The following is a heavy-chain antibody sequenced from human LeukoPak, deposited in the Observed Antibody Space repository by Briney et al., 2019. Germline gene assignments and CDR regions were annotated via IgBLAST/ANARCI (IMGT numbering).Heavy chain of an antibody. CDR2: IYYSGST. D-gene: IGHD3-9*01. Sequence: PSETLSLTCTVSGGSISSYYWSWIRQPPGKGLEWIGYIYYSGSTNYNPSLKSRVTISVDTSKNQFSLKLSSVTAADTAVYYCARLRDWASDYWGQGTLVTVSS. CDR1: GGSISSYY. J-gene: IGHJ4*02. V-gene: IGHV4-59*01. CDR3: ARLRDWASDY.